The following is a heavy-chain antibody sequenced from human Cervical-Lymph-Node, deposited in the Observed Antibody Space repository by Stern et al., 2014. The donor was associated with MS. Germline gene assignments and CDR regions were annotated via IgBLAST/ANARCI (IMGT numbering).Heavy chain of an antibody. CDR2: IYHSGST. Sequence: QVQLQESGPGLVKPSETLSLTCTVSGYSISSGYYWGWIRQPPGKGLEWIGSIYHSGSTYYNPSLKSRVTISVDTSKNQFSLKLSSVTAADTAVYYCASQKMAIFGPGYFDYWGQGTLVTVSS. CDR1: GYSISSGYY. CDR3: ASQKMAIFGPGYFDY. V-gene: IGHV4-38-2*02. J-gene: IGHJ4*02. D-gene: IGHD3-3*01.